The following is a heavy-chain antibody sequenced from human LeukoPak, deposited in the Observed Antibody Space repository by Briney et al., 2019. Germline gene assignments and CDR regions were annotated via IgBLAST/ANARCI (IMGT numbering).Heavy chain of an antibody. CDR3: ARDRKGIYGDYVVFDY. CDR2: ISYDGSNK. J-gene: IGHJ4*02. CDR1: GFTFSSYA. D-gene: IGHD4-17*01. Sequence: GSLRLSCAASGFTFSSYAMHWVRQAPGKGLEWVAVISYDGSNKYYADSVKGRFTISRDNSKNTLYLQMNSLRAEDTAVYYCARDRKGIYGDYVVFDYWGQGTLVTVSS. V-gene: IGHV3-30-3*01.